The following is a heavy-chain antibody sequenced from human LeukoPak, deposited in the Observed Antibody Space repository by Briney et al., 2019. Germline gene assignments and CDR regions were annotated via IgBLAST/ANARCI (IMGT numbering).Heavy chain of an antibody. CDR2: ISAYNGNT. V-gene: IGHV1-18*01. D-gene: IGHD3-16*01. CDR1: GYTFTSYG. J-gene: IGHJ6*03. CDR3: ARAVGGAYYYYYYMDV. Sequence: GASVKVSCKASGYTFTSYGISWVRQAPGQGLEWMGWISAYNGNTNYAQKLQGRVTMTTDTSTSTAYMELRSLRSDDTAVYYCARAVGGAYYYYYYMDVWGKGTTVTVSS.